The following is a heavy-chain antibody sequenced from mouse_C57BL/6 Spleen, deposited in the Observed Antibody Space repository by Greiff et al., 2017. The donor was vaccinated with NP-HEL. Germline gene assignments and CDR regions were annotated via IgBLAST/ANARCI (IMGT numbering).Heavy chain of an antibody. V-gene: IGHV1-64*01. CDR3: AREGLRRVFAY. CDR1: GYTFTSYW. J-gene: IGHJ3*01. D-gene: IGHD3-3*01. CDR2: IHPNSGST. Sequence: VQLQQPGAELVKPGASVKLSCKASGYTFTSYWMHWVKQRPGHGLEWIGMIHPNSGSTNYNEKFKSKAPLTVDKSSSTAYMQLSRLTSEDSAVYYCAREGLRRVFAYWGQGTLVTVSA.